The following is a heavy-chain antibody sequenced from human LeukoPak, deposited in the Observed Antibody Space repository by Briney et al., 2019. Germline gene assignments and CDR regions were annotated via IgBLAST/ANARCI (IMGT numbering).Heavy chain of an antibody. V-gene: IGHV3-30*04. CDR1: GFTFSSYA. Sequence: PGGSLSRSCASSGFTFSSYAMHWVRQAPGKGLEWVAVISYDGSNKYYADSVKGRFTISRDNSKNTLYLQMNSLRAEDTAVYYCARVKDCSSTSCYNFDYWGQGTLVTVSS. CDR3: ARVKDCSSTSCYNFDY. D-gene: IGHD2-2*01. J-gene: IGHJ4*02. CDR2: ISYDGSNK.